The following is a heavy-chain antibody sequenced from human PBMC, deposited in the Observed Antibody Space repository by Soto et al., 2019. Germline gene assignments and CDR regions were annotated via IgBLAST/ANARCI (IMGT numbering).Heavy chain of an antibody. V-gene: IGHV4-59*01. D-gene: IGHD3-22*01. CDR2: IYFRGTT. J-gene: IGHJ4*02. CDR1: GGSISSYY. CDR3: ERMNYYDTSGYPFDS. Sequence: SEPLSLTCTVSGGSISSYYSCWIRQPPGKGLEWIGYIYFRGTTNYNPSLKSRVTMSADTSKNQFSLKLNSVTAADTAVYYCERMNYYDTSGYPFDSWGQGMMVTVSA.